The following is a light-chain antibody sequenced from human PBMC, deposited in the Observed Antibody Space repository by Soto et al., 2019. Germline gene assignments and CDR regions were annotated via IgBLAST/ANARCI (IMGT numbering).Light chain of an antibody. V-gene: IGKV3-20*01. Sequence: IVLTQSPGTLSLSPGETATLSCRASQAVDSKFLAWYQQNPGQAPRLIMFGVSGRATGVPARFSGGVSGTDFTLTIRSLEPEDFAVYYCQLYGISVPVTFGQGTGLQI. J-gene: IGKJ5*01. CDR3: QLYGISVPVT. CDR1: QAVDSKF. CDR2: GVS.